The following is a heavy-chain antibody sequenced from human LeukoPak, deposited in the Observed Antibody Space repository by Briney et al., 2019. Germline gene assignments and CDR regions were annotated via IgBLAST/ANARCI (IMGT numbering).Heavy chain of an antibody. CDR1: GDSIMNYY. V-gene: IGHV4-59*01. D-gene: IGHD2-8*01. CDR3: AAAKGYCTTGVCYPWVRPEY. CDR2: IYYSGNT. J-gene: IGHJ4*02. Sequence: SETLSLTCTVSGDSIMNYYWTSIRQPPGKGLEWIGYIYYSGNTNYNPSLKSRVTISIDTSKNQFSLKLSSVTAADTAVYYCAAAKGYCTTGVCYPWVRPEYWGQGTRVTVSS.